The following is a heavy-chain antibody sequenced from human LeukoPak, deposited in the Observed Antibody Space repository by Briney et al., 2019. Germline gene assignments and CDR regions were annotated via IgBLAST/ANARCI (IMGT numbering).Heavy chain of an antibody. Sequence: ASVKVSCRASGGTFSSYAISWVRQAPGQGLEWMGWMNPNSGNTGYAQKFQGRVTMTRNTSISTAYMELSSLRSEDTAVYYCARWVPYCSGGSCYPIVFDYWGQGTLVTVSS. V-gene: IGHV1-8*02. CDR1: GGTFSSYA. D-gene: IGHD2-15*01. CDR2: MNPNSGNT. J-gene: IGHJ4*02. CDR3: ARWVPYCSGGSCYPIVFDY.